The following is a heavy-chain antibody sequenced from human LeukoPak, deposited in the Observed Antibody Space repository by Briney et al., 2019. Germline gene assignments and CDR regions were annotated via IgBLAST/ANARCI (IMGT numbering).Heavy chain of an antibody. J-gene: IGHJ6*02. Sequence: SETLSLTCTVSGDSISSGDYYWSWIRQPPGKGLEWIRYIFYSGSTYYNPSFTSRVTMSVDRSRNQFSLKLTSVTAADTAVYYCARQKWEQQGRDYYFNGLDVWGPGTTVIVSS. CDR1: GDSISSGDYY. V-gene: IGHV4-30-4*08. CDR2: IFYSGST. CDR3: ARQKWEQQGRDYYFNGLDV. D-gene: IGHD1/OR15-1a*01.